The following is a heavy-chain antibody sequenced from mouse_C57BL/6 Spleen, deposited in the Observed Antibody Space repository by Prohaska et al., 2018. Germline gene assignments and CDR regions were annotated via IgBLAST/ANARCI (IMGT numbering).Heavy chain of an antibody. D-gene: IGHD2-1*01. CDR3: AIYYGNYWYFDV. CDR1: GYTFTSYW. J-gene: IGHJ1*03. Sequence: GAELVRPGSSVKLSCKASGYTFTSYWMHWVKQRPIQGLEWIGNIDPSDSETHYNQKFKDKATLTVDKSSSTAYMQLSSLTSEDSAVYYCAIYYGNYWYFDVWGTGTTVTVSS. CDR2: IDPSDSET. V-gene: IGHV1-52*01.